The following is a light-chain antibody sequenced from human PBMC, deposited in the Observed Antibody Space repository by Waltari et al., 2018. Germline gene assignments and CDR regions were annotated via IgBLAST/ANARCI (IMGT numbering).Light chain of an antibody. J-gene: IGKJ1*01. CDR1: LGVGKY. V-gene: IGKV3-20*01. CDR3: QKYDFLPAT. Sequence: EIVLTQSPGPLSFSQGVRGILSCRASLGVGKYLAWYQQRPGQAPRLLLYHASIRATGIPDRFSGSGYGTDFSLTISRLEPEDFAVYYCQKYDFLPATFGQGTTVEIK. CDR2: HAS.